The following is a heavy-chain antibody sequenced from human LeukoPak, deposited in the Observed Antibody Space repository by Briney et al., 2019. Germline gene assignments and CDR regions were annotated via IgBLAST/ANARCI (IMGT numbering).Heavy chain of an antibody. D-gene: IGHD4-17*01. V-gene: IGHV3-13*01. Sequence: GGSLRLSCAASGFTFSSYDMHWVRQATGKGLEWVSAIGTAGDTYYPGSVKGRFTISRENAKNSLYLQMNSLRAGDTAVYYCARGLRGDLYYYYGMDVWGHGTTVTVSS. J-gene: IGHJ6*02. CDR3: ARGLRGDLYYYYGMDV. CDR1: GFTFSSYD. CDR2: IGTAGDT.